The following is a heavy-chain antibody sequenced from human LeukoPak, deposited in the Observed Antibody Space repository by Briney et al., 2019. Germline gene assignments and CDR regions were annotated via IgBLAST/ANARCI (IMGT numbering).Heavy chain of an antibody. V-gene: IGHV1-18*01. D-gene: IGHD6-13*01. J-gene: IGHJ6*02. CDR3: ARVSSSWLRSYYYYGMDV. CDR2: ISAYNGNT. CDR1: GYTFTSYG. Sequence: GASVKVSCKASGYTFTSYGISWVRQAPGQGLEWMGWISAYNGNTNYAQKLQGRVTITRDTSASTAYMELSSLRSEDTAVYYCARVSSSWLRSYYYYGMDVWGQGTTVTVSS.